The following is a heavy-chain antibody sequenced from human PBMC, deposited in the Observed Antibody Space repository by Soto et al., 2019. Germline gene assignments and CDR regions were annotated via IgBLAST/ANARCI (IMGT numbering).Heavy chain of an antibody. CDR3: ARVMANLPWYFDY. CDR2: VNGDGSST. CDR1: GYTFSSYW. V-gene: IGHV3-74*01. Sequence: GGSLRLSCAASGYTFSSYWMHWVRQAPGKGLVWVSRVNGDGSSTSYADPVKGRFTISRDNAKNTVHLQMDSLRAEDTAVYYCARVMANLPWYFDYWGQGTLVTVSS. D-gene: IGHD2-8*01. J-gene: IGHJ4*02.